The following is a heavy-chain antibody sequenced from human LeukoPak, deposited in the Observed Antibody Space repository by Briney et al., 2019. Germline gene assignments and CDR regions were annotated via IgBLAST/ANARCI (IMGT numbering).Heavy chain of an antibody. CDR3: ARDRSGHRYSSSWYMGGLFDY. CDR2: IYYSGST. D-gene: IGHD6-13*01. Sequence: NYRGWTHHYKEKGLEWIGSIYYSGSTYYNPSLKSRVTISVDTSKNQFSLKLSSVTAADTAVYYCARDRSGHRYSSSWYMGGLFDYWGQGTLVTVSS. J-gene: IGHJ4*02. CDR1: NY. V-gene: IGHV4-39*07.